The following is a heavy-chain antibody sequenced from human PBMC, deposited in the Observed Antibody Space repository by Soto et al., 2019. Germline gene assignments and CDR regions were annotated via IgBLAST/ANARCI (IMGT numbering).Heavy chain of an antibody. CDR2: INESGST. V-gene: IGHV4-34*01. D-gene: IGHD1-1*01. CDR1: GQSFIGHS. Sequence: QVQQQQWGAGLVKPSETLSLSCAVYGQSFIGHSWAWIRQPPGKGLEWMGEINESGSTYYNPSLKSRVTISTDTSKNQFSLKLSSVSAADTAAYFCARGSGIVTLPGELEDVKYDYWGQGTLVNVSS. CDR3: ARGSGIVTLPGELEDVKYDY. J-gene: IGHJ4*02.